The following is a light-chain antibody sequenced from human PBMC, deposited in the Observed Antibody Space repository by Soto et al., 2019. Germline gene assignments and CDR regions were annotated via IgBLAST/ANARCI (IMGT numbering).Light chain of an antibody. CDR1: QSVGSS. J-gene: IGKJ5*01. CDR3: QQRTNWPRIT. Sequence: EIVLTQSPATLSLSPGERATLSCRASQSVGSSLAWYQQKPAQAPRLLIYDASNMATGLPGRFSGSGSGTDFTLTISSLEPEDFAVYYCQQRTNWPRITFGQGTRLEIK. CDR2: DAS. V-gene: IGKV3-11*01.